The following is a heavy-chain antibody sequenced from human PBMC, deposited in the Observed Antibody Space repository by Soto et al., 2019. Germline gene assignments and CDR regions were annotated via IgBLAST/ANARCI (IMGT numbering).Heavy chain of an antibody. CDR1: GGSISSSSYY. V-gene: IGHV4-39*01. CDR2: IYYSGST. CDR3: ARHSAPGAILARRYQYYGMDV. Sequence: SETLSLTCTVSGGSISSSSYYWGWIRQPPGKGLEWIGSIYYSGSTYYNPSLKSRVTISVDTSKNQFSLKLSSVTAADTAVYYCARHSAPGAILARRYQYYGMDVWGQGTTVTVSS. J-gene: IGHJ6*02. D-gene: IGHD3-3*01.